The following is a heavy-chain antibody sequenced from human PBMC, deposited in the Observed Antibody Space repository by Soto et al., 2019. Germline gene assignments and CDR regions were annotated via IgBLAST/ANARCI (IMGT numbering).Heavy chain of an antibody. CDR3: ARDLGYCSGGSCYGAFDI. D-gene: IGHD2-15*01. Sequence: EVQLVESGGGLVQPGGSLRLSCAASGFTVSSNYMSWVRQAPGKGLEWVSVIYSGGSTYYADSVKGRFTISRHNSKNTLYLQMNSLRAEDTAVYYCARDLGYCSGGSCYGAFDIWGQGTMVTVSS. CDR2: IYSGGST. V-gene: IGHV3-53*04. CDR1: GFTVSSNY. J-gene: IGHJ3*02.